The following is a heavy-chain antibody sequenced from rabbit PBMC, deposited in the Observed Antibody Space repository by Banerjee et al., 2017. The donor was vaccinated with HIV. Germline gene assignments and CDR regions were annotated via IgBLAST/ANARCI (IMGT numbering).Heavy chain of an antibody. J-gene: IGHJ4*01. CDR1: GFSFSGSYW. CDR3: ARDWTGVIGWNCGL. CDR2: INAGTGTNT. V-gene: IGHV1S40*01. Sequence: QSLEESGGDLVKPGGSLTLTCTPSGFSFSGSYWICLVRPATVKGLEWTACINAGTGTNTCYASWAKGRFTISKTSSTTVTLQMTSLTAADTAHYFCARDWTGVIGWNCGLWGPGSLVTFS. D-gene: IGHD1-1*01.